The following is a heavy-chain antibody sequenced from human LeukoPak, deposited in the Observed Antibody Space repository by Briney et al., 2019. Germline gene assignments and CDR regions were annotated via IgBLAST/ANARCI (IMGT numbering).Heavy chain of an antibody. CDR2: IYYSGST. V-gene: IGHV4-31*03. Sequence: SETLSLTCTVSGGSISSGGYYWSWIRQHPGKGLEWIGYIYYSGSTYYNPSLKSRVTISVDTSKNQFFLKLSSVTAADTAVYYCARDRASVWDFDYWGQGTLVTVSS. D-gene: IGHD3-10*01. CDR3: ARDRASVWDFDY. J-gene: IGHJ4*02. CDR1: GGSISSGGYY.